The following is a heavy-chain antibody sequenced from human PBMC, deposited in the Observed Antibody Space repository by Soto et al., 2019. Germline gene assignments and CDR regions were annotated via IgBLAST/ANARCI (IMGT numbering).Heavy chain of an antibody. V-gene: IGHV3-23*01. CDR2: IRVGGGDT. CDR3: AKCSVGTVGSSGWCNWFDP. CDR1: GFTFSSSA. J-gene: IGHJ5*02. D-gene: IGHD6-19*01. Sequence: EVRLLESGGGLAQPGGSLRLSCAASGFTFSSSAMNWVRQAPGKGLEWVSSIRVGGGDTFYADSVRGRFTVSRDISRNTLYLQMNSLRAEDTAIHYCAKCSVGTVGSSGWCNWFDPWGQGTLVTVSS.